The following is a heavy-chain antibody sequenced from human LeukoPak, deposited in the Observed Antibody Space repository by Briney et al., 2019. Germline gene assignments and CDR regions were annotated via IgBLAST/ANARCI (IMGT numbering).Heavy chain of an antibody. V-gene: IGHV3-21*01. J-gene: IGHJ2*01. D-gene: IGHD4-23*01. CDR1: GFTFRRHS. Sequence: GGSLRLSCVASGFTFRRHSMIWLRQAPGKGLEYVSSLTKSSSYIHYGDSVKGRFTISRDNAKKSLYLQMNSLRAEDTAVYYCARDSVTVLTPDNWYFDLWGRGTLVTVSS. CDR2: LTKSSSYI. CDR3: ARDSVTVLTPDNWYFDL.